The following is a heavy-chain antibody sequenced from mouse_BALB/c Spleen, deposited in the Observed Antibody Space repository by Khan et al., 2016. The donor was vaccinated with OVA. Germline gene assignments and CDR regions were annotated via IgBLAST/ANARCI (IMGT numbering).Heavy chain of an antibody. Sequence: EVQLVESGPSLVKPSQTLSLTCSVTGDSITSGYWNWIRKFPGNKLEYMGYISSSDSTFYNPSLKSRISITRDTSKNQDYLQLNSVTTEDTATYYCARWNYRYDGYFDYWGQGTTLTVSS. J-gene: IGHJ2*01. D-gene: IGHD2-14*01. V-gene: IGHV3-8*02. CDR2: ISSSDST. CDR1: GDSITSGY. CDR3: ARWNYRYDGYFDY.